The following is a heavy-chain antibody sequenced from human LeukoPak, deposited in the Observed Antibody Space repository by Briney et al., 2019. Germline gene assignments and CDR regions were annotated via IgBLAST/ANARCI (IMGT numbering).Heavy chain of an antibody. CDR2: INPNSGGT. CDR1: GYTFTSYD. CDR3: ARRAGGSGFNWFDP. J-gene: IGHJ5*02. Sequence: ASVKVSCKASGYTFTSYDINWVRQAPGQGLEWMGRINPNSGGTNYAQKFQGRVTMTRDTSISTAYMELSRLRSDDTAVYYCARRAGGSGFNWFDPWGQGTLVTVSS. D-gene: IGHD3-10*01. V-gene: IGHV1-2*06.